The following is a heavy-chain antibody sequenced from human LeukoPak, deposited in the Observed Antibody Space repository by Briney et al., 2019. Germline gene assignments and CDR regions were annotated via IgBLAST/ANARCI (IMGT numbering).Heavy chain of an antibody. CDR3: ARAEDNYGADY. Sequence: GGSLRLSCSASGFTFNTVWMHWVRQAPGKGLVWVSHINSDGSFTRYADSVKGRFTISRDNAKNTLYLQMNSLRAEDTALYYCARAEDNYGADYWGQGALVTVSS. V-gene: IGHV3-74*01. J-gene: IGHJ4*02. D-gene: IGHD4/OR15-4a*01. CDR1: GFTFNTVW. CDR2: INSDGSFT.